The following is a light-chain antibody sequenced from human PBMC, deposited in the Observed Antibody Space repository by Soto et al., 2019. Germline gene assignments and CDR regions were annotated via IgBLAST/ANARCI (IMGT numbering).Light chain of an antibody. J-gene: IGKJ1*01. CDR1: QSVSSN. V-gene: IGKV3-15*01. CDR2: GAS. CDR3: QQYNNRPLT. Sequence: EIVMTQSPATLSVSPGERATLSCRASQSVSSNLAWYQQKPGQAPRLLIYGASTRATGIPARFSGSGSGTEFTLTISSLQSADFAVYYCQQYNNRPLTFGHGNKV.